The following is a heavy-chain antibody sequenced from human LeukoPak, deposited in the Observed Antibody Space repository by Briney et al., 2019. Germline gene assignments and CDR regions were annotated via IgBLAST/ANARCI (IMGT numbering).Heavy chain of an antibody. CDR2: MYYSGST. V-gene: IGHV4-59*08. CDR1: GGSISSYY. CDR3: ARKDRWYSNWFDP. D-gene: IGHD6-13*01. Sequence: ASETLSLTCTVSGGSISSYYWSWIRQPPGKGPEWIGYMYYSGSTNYNPSLKSRVTISVDTSKNQFSLKLSSVTAADTAVYYCARKDRWYSNWFDPWGQGALVTVSS. J-gene: IGHJ5*02.